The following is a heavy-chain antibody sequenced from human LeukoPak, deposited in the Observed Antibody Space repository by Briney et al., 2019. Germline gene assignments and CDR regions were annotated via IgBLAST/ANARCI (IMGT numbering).Heavy chain of an antibody. V-gene: IGHV4-59*01. CDR3: ASLIVGAPAAFDY. CDR2: IYYSGST. Sequence: PSETLSLTCTVSGGSISSYYWSWIRQPPGKGLEWIGYIYYSGSTNYNPSLKSRVTISVDTSKNQFSLKLSSVTAADTAVYYCASLIVGAPAAFDYWGQGTLVTVSS. D-gene: IGHD1-26*01. J-gene: IGHJ4*02. CDR1: GGSISSYY.